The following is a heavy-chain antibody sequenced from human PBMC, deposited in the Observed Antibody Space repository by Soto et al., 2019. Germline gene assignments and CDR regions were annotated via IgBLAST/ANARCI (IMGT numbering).Heavy chain of an antibody. V-gene: IGHV1-69*01. CDR1: GGSFSSFA. J-gene: IGHJ6*02. CDR2: IIPMFGSA. D-gene: IGHD3-3*01. Sequence: QVQLVQSGAEVRKPGSSVKVSCKASGGSFSSFAFSWVRQAPGQGLEWMGGIIPMFGSANYAQEFLGRVTFTADDATSTADMEISGLTFEDTALYYCAVSLYGVVLHYYYRMDVWGPGTSVTVSS. CDR3: AVSLYGVVLHYYYRMDV.